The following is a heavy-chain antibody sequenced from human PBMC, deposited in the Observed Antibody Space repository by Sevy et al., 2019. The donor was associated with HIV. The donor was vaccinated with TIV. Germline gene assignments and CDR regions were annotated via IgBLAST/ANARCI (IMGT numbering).Heavy chain of an antibody. CDR3: AKDGHDYGDFYFNY. Sequence: GGSLRLSCAASGFTFSSYAMSWVRQAPGKGLEWVSCIIGSGGRTCYAESVKGRFTISRDNAKNTLYLQMNNLRAEDTAVYYCAKDGHDYGDFYFNYWGQGTLVTVSS. V-gene: IGHV3-23*01. J-gene: IGHJ4*02. CDR2: IIGSGGRT. D-gene: IGHD4-17*01. CDR1: GFTFSSYA.